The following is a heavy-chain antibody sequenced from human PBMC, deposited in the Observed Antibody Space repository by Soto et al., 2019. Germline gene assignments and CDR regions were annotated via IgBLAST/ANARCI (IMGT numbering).Heavy chain of an antibody. D-gene: IGHD6-13*01. CDR2: ISGSGGST. CDR3: AKRYSSSWYSYYYYMDV. Sequence: GGSLRLSCAASGFTFSSYAMSWVRQAPGKGLEWVSAISGSGGSTYYADSMKGRFTISRDNSKNTLYLQMNSLRAEDTAVYYFAKRYSSSWYSYYYYMDVWGKGTTVTVSS. J-gene: IGHJ6*03. CDR1: GFTFSSYA. V-gene: IGHV3-23*01.